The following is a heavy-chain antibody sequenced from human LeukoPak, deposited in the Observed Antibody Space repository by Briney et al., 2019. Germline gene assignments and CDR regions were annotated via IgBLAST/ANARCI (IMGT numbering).Heavy chain of an antibody. Sequence: ASVKVSCKASGYSFTAFYIHWVRQAPGQGLEWMGWIHPRSGETNYAYKFRGRVTMTRDTSISTTYMDLGSLGSDDTAVYYCARDGEYGTGSYYRGCFDHWGQGTLVTVSS. D-gene: IGHD3-10*01. CDR2: IHPRSGET. CDR3: ARDGEYGTGSYYRGCFDH. V-gene: IGHV1-2*02. CDR1: GYSFTAFY. J-gene: IGHJ4*02.